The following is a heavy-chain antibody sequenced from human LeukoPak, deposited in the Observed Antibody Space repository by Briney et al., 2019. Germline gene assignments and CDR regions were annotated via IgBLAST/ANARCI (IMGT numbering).Heavy chain of an antibody. D-gene: IGHD3-3*01. CDR1: GGSNISYY. CDR2: IYTSGST. V-gene: IGHV4-4*07. Sequence: PSETLSLTCTVSGGSNISYYWSWIRQPAGKGLEWIGRIYTSGSTNYNPSLKSRVTMSVDRSKNQFSLKLSSVTAADTAVYYCARGPYYDFWSGPPPYYYYHMDVWGKGTTVTVSS. J-gene: IGHJ6*03. CDR3: ARGPYYDFWSGPPPYYYYHMDV.